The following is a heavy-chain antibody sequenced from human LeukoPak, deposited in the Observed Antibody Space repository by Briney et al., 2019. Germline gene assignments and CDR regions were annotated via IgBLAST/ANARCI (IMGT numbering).Heavy chain of an antibody. D-gene: IGHD6-6*01. CDR2: IYPGDSDT. Sequence: GESLKISCKRSGYSFITYWIGWARQLRGKGLGWMGIIYPGDSDTRYSPSFQGQVTISADKSISTAYLQWSSLKASDTAMYYCTRLHEYSSSSYYFDYWGQGTLVTVSS. V-gene: IGHV5-51*01. J-gene: IGHJ4*02. CDR3: TRLHEYSSSSYYFDY. CDR1: GYSFITYW.